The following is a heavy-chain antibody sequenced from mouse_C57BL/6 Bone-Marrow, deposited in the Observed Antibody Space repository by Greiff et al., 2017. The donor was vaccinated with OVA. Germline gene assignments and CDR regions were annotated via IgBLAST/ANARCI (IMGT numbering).Heavy chain of an antibody. CDR3: AGCDGGYYLCWYFDV. CDR1: GYTFTDYY. V-gene: IGHV1-26*01. J-gene: IGHJ1*03. CDR2: INPNNCGT. Sequence: EVQLQQSGPELVKPGASVKISCKASGYTFTDYYMNWVKQSHGKSLEWIGDINPNNCGTSYNQKFKGKATLTVDKSSSTAYMELRSLTSEDSAVYYCAGCDGGYYLCWYFDVWGKGTTVTVSS. D-gene: IGHD2-3*01.